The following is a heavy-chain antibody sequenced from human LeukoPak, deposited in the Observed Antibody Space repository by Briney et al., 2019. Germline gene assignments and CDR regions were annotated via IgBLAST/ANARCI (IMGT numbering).Heavy chain of an antibody. D-gene: IGHD3-22*01. CDR3: ARVRNYYDSSGYEYASLDY. V-gene: IGHV1-18*01. CDR2: ISAYNGNT. CDR1: GYTFTSYG. Sequence: GASVKVSCKASGYTFTSYGISWVRQAPGQGLEWMGWISAYNGNTNYAQKLQGRVTMTTDTSTSTAYMELRSLRSDDTAVYYCARVRNYYDSSGYEYASLDYWGQGTLVTVSP. J-gene: IGHJ4*02.